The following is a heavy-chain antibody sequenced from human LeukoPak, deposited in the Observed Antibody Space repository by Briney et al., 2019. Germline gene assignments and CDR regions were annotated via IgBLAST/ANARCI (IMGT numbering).Heavy chain of an antibody. Sequence: GGSLRLSCAASGFTVTTNYIVWVRQAPGKGLEWASGMFGGGGTYYADSVKGRFTISRDNSKNTLYLQMTSLRPEDTAVYHCARSDSSSTRRAFDTWGLGTMVSVSS. J-gene: IGHJ3*02. CDR1: GFTVTTNY. V-gene: IGHV3-66*02. D-gene: IGHD6-6*01. CDR3: ARSDSSSTRRAFDT. CDR2: MFGGGGT.